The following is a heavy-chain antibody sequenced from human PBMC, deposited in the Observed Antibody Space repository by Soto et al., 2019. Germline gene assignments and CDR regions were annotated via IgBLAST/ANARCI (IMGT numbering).Heavy chain of an antibody. CDR3: ARDPAVAGHNWFDT. D-gene: IGHD6-19*01. CDR1: GFTFSDYY. J-gene: IGHJ5*02. Sequence: GGSLRLSCAASGFTFSDYYMSWIRQAPGKGLEWVSYISSSGSTIYYADSVKGRFTISRDNAKNSLYLQMNSLRAEDTAVYYCARDPAVAGHNWFDTWGQGTLVTVSS. V-gene: IGHV3-11*01. CDR2: ISSSGSTI.